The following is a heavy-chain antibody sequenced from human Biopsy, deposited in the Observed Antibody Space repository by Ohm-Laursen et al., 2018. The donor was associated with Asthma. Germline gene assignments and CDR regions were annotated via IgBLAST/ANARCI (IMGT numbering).Heavy chain of an antibody. Sequence: ATVKISCKTSGYTFNSAGITWVRQAPGPGLEWMGWISVYNGNTKVAQKLQDRVTMITDTSTSTAYMELRSLRSDDTAVYFCARAVDYSHYYGIDVWGQGTTVTVS. CDR1: GYTFNSAG. D-gene: IGHD3-10*01. J-gene: IGHJ6*02. CDR3: ARAVDYSHYYGIDV. CDR2: ISVYNGNT. V-gene: IGHV1-18*01.